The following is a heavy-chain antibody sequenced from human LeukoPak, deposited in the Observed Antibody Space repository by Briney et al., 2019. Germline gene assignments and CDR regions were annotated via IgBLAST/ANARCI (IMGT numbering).Heavy chain of an antibody. V-gene: IGHV3-23*01. CDR2: ISDSGGST. CDR1: GFTFSSYA. CDR3: ARDSSGYYYPVGMDV. Sequence: GGPLRLSCAASGFTFSSYAMSWVRQAPGKGLEWVSAISDSGGSTHYADSVKGRFTISRDNAKNSLYLQMNSLRAEDTAVYYCARDSSGYYYPVGMDVWGQGTTVTVSS. J-gene: IGHJ6*02. D-gene: IGHD3-22*01.